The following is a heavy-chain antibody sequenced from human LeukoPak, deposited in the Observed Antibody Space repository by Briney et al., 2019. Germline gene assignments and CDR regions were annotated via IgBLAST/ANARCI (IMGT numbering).Heavy chain of an antibody. CDR3: ARGRTGYQLLPTKKDYSYYYVDV. Sequence: PSETLSLTCTVSGGSISSYYWSWIRQPAGKGLEWIGRIYTSGSTNYNPSLKSRVTMSVDTSKNQFSLKLSSVTAADTAVYYCARGRTGYQLLPTKKDYSYYYVDVWDRGTTVTVSS. D-gene: IGHD2-2*01. CDR1: GGSISSYY. V-gene: IGHV4-4*07. J-gene: IGHJ6*03. CDR2: IYTSGST.